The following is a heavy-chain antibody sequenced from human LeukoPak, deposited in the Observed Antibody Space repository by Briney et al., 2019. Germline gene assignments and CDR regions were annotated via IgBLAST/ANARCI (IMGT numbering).Heavy chain of an antibody. CDR3: VRESVYGSRSYYSY. J-gene: IGHJ4*02. Sequence: PGGSLRLSCAASGFTFRTYGIHWVRQAPGKGPEWVAVIWLDGSDKYYADSVKGRFTISRDNAKSSLYLQMNSLRAEDTAVYFCVRESVYGSRSYYSYWGQGTLVTVSS. V-gene: IGHV3-33*01. CDR1: GFTFRTYG. D-gene: IGHD3-10*01. CDR2: IWLDGSDK.